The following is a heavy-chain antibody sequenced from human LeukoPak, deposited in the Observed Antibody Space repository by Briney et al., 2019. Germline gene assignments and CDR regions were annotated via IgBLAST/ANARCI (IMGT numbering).Heavy chain of an antibody. Sequence: SQTLPLTCTVSGGSISRGSFYWSWIRQPAGEGLEWIGHIHTSGSTNYNPSLKSRVTISIDTSKNQFSLRLTSVTAADTAVYYCARFSDFWSGYGTHAFDIWGQGTMVTVSS. CDR1: GGSISRGSFY. D-gene: IGHD3-3*01. V-gene: IGHV4-61*09. J-gene: IGHJ3*02. CDR2: IHTSGST. CDR3: ARFSDFWSGYGTHAFDI.